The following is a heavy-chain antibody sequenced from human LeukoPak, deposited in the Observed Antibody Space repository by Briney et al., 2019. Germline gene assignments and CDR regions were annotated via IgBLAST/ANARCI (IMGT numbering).Heavy chain of an antibody. Sequence: GGSLRLSCAASGFTFSSYAMSWVRQAPGKGLEWVSAISGSGGSTYYADSVKGRFTISRDNAKNSLYLQMNSLRAEDTAVYYCARMSDYGSGSYYDYWGQGTLVTVSS. J-gene: IGHJ4*02. CDR1: GFTFSSYA. D-gene: IGHD3-10*01. V-gene: IGHV3-23*01. CDR3: ARMSDYGSGSYYDY. CDR2: ISGSGGST.